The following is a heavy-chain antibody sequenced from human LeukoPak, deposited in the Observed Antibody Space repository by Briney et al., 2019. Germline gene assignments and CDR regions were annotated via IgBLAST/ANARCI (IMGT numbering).Heavy chain of an antibody. V-gene: IGHV3-48*03. CDR1: GFTFSSYE. CDR3: ARDPLLLWFGESSNPHNDAFDI. Sequence: GGSLRLSCAASGFTFSSYEMNWVRQAPGKGLEWVSYISSSGSTIYYADSVKGRFTISRDNAKNSLYLQMNSLRAEDTAVYYCARDPLLLWFGESSNPHNDAFDIWGQGTMVTVSS. CDR2: ISSSGSTI. D-gene: IGHD3-10*01. J-gene: IGHJ3*02.